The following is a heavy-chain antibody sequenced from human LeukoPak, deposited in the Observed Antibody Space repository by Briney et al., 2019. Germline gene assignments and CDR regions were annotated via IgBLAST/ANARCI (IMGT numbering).Heavy chain of an antibody. J-gene: IGHJ4*02. CDR3: ARDEGVSFDH. Sequence: GGSLRLSCAASGFTFSAYNMNWVRQAPGKGLEWVSCISSSSNYIYYADSVKGRFTISRDNAKNSLFLQMNSLRAEDTAVYYCARDEGVSFDHWGQGILVTVSS. CDR2: ISSSSNYI. V-gene: IGHV3-21*01. CDR1: GFTFSAYN.